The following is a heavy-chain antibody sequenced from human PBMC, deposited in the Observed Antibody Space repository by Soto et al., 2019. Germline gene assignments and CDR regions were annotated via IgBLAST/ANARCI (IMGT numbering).Heavy chain of an antibody. CDR3: AEGRDFDGMDV. D-gene: IGHD1-26*01. V-gene: IGHV1-69*12. CDR2: IIPIFGPP. CDR1: GGAFSSDA. Sequence: QVQLVQSGAEVKKPGSSVKVSCKASGGAFSSDAITWVRQAPGQGLEWMGGIIPIFGPPNYAQKFQGRVTITADESTSTSYMELSSLTSEDTAVYYCAEGRDFDGMDVWGQGTTVTVSS. J-gene: IGHJ6*02.